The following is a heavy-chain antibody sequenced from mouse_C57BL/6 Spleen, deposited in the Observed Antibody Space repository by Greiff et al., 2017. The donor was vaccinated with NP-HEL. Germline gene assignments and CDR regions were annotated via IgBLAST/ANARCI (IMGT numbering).Heavy chain of an antibody. Sequence: EVQRVESGGGLVKPGGSLKLSCAASGFTFSDYGMHWVRQAPEKGLEWVAYISSGSSTIYYADTVKGRFTISRDNAKNTLFLQMTGLRSEDTAMYYCARRCYDCDEDAMECWGQGTSVTVSS. D-gene: IGHD2-4*01. CDR1: GFTFSDYG. CDR3: ARRCYDCDEDAMEC. CDR2: ISSGSSTI. V-gene: IGHV5-17*01. J-gene: IGHJ4*01.